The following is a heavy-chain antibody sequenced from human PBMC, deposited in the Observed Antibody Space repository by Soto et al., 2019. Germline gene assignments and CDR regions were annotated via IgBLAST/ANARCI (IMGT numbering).Heavy chain of an antibody. CDR1: GFTFSSYW. CDR3: ARAPPSYGIDV. CDR2: IHSDGSTT. V-gene: IGHV3-74*01. Sequence: GWSLRLSCAASGFTFSSYWMHWVRQAPGKGLVWVSHIHSDGSTTSYADSVKGRFTISRDNAKNTLYLQMNSLRAEDTAVYYCARAPPSYGIDVWGQGTTVTVSS. J-gene: IGHJ6*02.